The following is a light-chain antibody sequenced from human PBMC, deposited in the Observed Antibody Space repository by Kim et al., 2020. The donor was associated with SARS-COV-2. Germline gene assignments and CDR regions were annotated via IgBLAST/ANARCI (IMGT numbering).Light chain of an antibody. Sequence: SASVGDRVSITCQASQDISNHLNWYQQKPGKAPSLLIYDASSLETGVPSRFSGSGSGTAFTLTISSLQPEDIATYHCQQYNNLPYTFGQGTKLEIK. CDR2: DAS. CDR3: QQYNNLPYT. J-gene: IGKJ2*01. V-gene: IGKV1-33*01. CDR1: QDISNH.